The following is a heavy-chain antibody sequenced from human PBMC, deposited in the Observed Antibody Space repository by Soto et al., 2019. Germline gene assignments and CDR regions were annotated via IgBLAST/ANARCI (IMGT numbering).Heavy chain of an antibody. CDR1: GVTVSNSY. CDR3: ARLGAYGGHFDY. Sequence: EVQLVESGGGLVQPGGSLRLSCAASGVTVSNSYMSWVRQAPGKGMEWVSIIYSGGSTYYADSVKGRFTISRDTFKNTLYLQMHSLRAEDTAVYYCARLGAYGGHFDYGGQGTLVTVSS. CDR2: IYSGGST. D-gene: IGHD4-17*01. J-gene: IGHJ4*02. V-gene: IGHV3-66*04.